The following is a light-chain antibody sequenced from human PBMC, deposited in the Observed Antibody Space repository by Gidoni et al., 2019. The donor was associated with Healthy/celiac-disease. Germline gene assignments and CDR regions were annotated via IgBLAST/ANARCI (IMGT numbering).Light chain of an antibody. CDR3: QQTYSMPKT. Sequence: DIQITQSPSSLSASIRDSVTITCRASQPITNYLSWYQQKPAQAPKLLIYGASILQTEVPTRFSGSGAGTDFTLTINNLQPEDSATYYCQQTYSMPKTFGQGTRVNIK. V-gene: IGKV1-39*01. CDR2: GAS. J-gene: IGKJ1*01. CDR1: QPITNY.